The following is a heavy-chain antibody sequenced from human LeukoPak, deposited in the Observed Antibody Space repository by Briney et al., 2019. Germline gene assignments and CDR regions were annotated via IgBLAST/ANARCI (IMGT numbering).Heavy chain of an antibody. CDR1: GFTFSSYG. CDR2: IWYDGSNK. D-gene: IGHD3-16*01. Sequence: PGRSLRLSCAASGFTFSSYGMHWVRQAPGKGLEWAAVIWYDGSNKYYADSVKGRFTISKDNSKNTLYLQMNSLRAEDTAVYYCARWGDRRGGAFDIWGQGTVVTVSS. V-gene: IGHV3-33*01. CDR3: ARWGDRRGGAFDI. J-gene: IGHJ3*02.